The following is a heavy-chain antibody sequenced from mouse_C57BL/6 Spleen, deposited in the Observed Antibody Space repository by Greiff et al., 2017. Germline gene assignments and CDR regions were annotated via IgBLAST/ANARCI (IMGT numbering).Heavy chain of an antibody. CDR3: TRWSGYYHYYAMDY. Sequence: QVQLQQSGAELVRPGASVTLSCKASGYTFTDYEMHWVKQTPVHGLEWIGAIDPETGGTAYNQKFKGKAILTADKSSSTAYMELRSLTSEDSAVYYCTRWSGYYHYYAMDYWGQGTSVTVSS. CDR1: GYTFTDYE. J-gene: IGHJ4*01. CDR2: IDPETGGT. D-gene: IGHD2-3*01. V-gene: IGHV1-15*01.